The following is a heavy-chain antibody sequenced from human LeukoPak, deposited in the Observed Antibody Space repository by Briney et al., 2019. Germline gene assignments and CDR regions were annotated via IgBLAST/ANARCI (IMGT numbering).Heavy chain of an antibody. CDR3: ARDFEDIVVVPAALDLYYYYMDV. J-gene: IGHJ6*03. D-gene: IGHD2-2*01. Sequence: GGSLRLSCAASGFTFSSYWMHWVRQAPGKGLVWVSRINSDGSSTSYADSVKGRFTISRDNAKNTLYLQMNSLRAEDMAVYYCARDFEDIVVVPAALDLYYYYMDVWGKGTTVTVSS. V-gene: IGHV3-74*01. CDR1: GFTFSSYW. CDR2: INSDGSST.